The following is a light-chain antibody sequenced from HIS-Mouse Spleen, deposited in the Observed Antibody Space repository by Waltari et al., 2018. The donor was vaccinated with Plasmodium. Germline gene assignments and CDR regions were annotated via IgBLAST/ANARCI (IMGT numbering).Light chain of an antibody. CDR3: CSYADSSTYV. CDR1: SSDVGSYNL. CDR2: EGS. Sequence: QSALTQPASVSGSPGQSITISCTGTSSDVGSYNLVSWYQRHPGKAPKLMIYEGSKRPSGVSRRVLGSNAGNTACLTISGLQAEDESDYYCCSYADSSTYVFGTGTKVTVL. V-gene: IGLV2-23*01. J-gene: IGLJ1*01.